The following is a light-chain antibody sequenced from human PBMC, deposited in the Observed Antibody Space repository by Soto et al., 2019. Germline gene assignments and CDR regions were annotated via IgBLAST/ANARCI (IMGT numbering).Light chain of an antibody. CDR3: SSYTSSSARV. Sequence: QSALTQPASVSGSPGQSITISCTGTSSDVGGYDSDSWYQQHPGKAPQLMIFDVSNRPSGVSSRFSGSKSGNTASLSISGLQTEDEAKYFCSSYTSSSARVFGGGTQLTVL. J-gene: IGLJ7*01. CDR1: SSDVGGYDS. V-gene: IGLV2-14*03. CDR2: DVS.